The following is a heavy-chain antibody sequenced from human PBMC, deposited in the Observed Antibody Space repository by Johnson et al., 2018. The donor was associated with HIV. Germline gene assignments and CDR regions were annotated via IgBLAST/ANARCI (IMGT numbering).Heavy chain of an antibody. J-gene: IGHJ3*02. V-gene: IGHV3-30*03. CDR3: ARDKANWGPSRDVGAFDI. CDR1: GYIFRSYG. Sequence: QVQLVESGGGVVQPGRSLRLSCAASGYIFRSYGMHWVRQAPGKGLEWVAFVSYDGTNEFYADSVKGRFTISRDNSKNTLYLQMNSLRAEDTAVYYCARDKANWGPSRDVGAFDIWGQGTMVSVSS. CDR2: VSYDGTNE. D-gene: IGHD7-27*01.